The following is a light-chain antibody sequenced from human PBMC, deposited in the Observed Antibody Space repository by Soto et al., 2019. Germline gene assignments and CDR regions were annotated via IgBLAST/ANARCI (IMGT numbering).Light chain of an antibody. V-gene: IGLV1-40*01. J-gene: IGLJ2*01. Sequence: SVLTQPPSVSGAPGERVTISCTGSSSNIGAGFDVHWYQQLPGTAPKLLIYGNTNRPSGVPDRFSGSQSGTSASLAITGLQAEDEANYYCQSYDSSLYAEVFGGGTKLTVL. CDR1: SSNIGAGFD. CDR2: GNT. CDR3: QSYDSSLYAEV.